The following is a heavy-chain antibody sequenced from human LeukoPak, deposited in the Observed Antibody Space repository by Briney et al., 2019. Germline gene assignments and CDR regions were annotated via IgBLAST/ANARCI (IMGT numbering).Heavy chain of an antibody. V-gene: IGHV4-59*12. D-gene: IGHD3-22*01. J-gene: IGHJ4*02. CDR2: ISYSGSA. CDR3: ARNAGYSDLNY. Sequence: SETLSLTCTVSSVSISSDYWSWIRQPPGKGLEWIGYISYSGSANYNPSLKTRVTISIDKSKNQFSLKMTSVTAADTAIYYCARNAGYSDLNYWGQGVLVTVSS. CDR1: SVSISSDY.